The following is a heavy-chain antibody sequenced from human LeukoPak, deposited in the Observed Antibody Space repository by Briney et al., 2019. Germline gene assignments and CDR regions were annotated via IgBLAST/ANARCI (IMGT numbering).Heavy chain of an antibody. V-gene: IGHV1-2*02. CDR1: GYTFTGYY. CDR2: INPNSGGT. J-gene: IGHJ3*02. CDR3: ARDLVYCSGGSCYSAAFDI. Sequence: ASVKVSCTASGYTFTGYYMPWVRQAPGQGLEWMGWINPNSGGTNYAQKFQGRVTMTRDTSISTAYMELSRLRSDDTAVYYCARDLVYCSGGSCYSAAFDIWGQGTMVTVSS. D-gene: IGHD2-15*01.